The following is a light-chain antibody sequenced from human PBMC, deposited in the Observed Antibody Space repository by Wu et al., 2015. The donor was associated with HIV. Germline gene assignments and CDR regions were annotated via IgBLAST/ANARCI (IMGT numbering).Light chain of an antibody. CDR2: KAS. Sequence: DIQMTQSPSTLSASVGDRVIITCRASQSISNWLAWYQQKPGQAPKLLIYKASTLETGVPTRFSGSGSGTEFTLTITSLQPDDFATYYCQQYESYPGFSQGTKVDLK. V-gene: IGKV1-5*03. J-gene: IGKJ1*01. CDR1: QSISNW. CDR3: QQYESYPG.